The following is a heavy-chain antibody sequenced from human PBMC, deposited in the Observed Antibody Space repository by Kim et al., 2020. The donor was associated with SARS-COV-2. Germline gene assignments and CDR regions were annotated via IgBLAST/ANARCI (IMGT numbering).Heavy chain of an antibody. Sequence: GGSLRLSCAASGFTFSSYGMHWVRQAPGKGLEWVAVIWYDGSNKYYADSVKGRFTISRDNSKNTLYLQMNSLRAEDTAVYYCARDRTPYGSLVYWGQGTLVPLPT. CDR1: GFTFSSYG. CDR3: ARDRTPYGSLVY. CDR2: IWYDGSNK. D-gene: IGHD2-15*01. J-gene: IGHJ4*02. V-gene: IGHV3-33*01.